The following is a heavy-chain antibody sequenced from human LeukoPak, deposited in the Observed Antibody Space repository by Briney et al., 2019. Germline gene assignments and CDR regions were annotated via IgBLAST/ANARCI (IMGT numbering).Heavy chain of an antibody. CDR1: GFTFSSSW. CDR3: ARRDYLDN. Sequence: PGGSLRLSCATSGFTFSSSWMSWVRQAPGKGLECVANIKEDGREKYYVDSVKGRFTISRDNAKNTLFLQMNSLRAEDTAVYFCARRDYLDNWGQGTLVTVSS. D-gene: IGHD5-24*01. CDR2: IKEDGREK. V-gene: IGHV3-7*01. J-gene: IGHJ4*02.